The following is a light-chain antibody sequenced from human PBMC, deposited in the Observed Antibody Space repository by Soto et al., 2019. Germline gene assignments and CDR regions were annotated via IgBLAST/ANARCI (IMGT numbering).Light chain of an antibody. CDR3: QQYKNWPPWT. J-gene: IGKJ1*01. Sequence: EIVMTQSPANLSMSPGERATLSCRASQSVTSKFAWYQQKPGQAPRLLIYDASTRATGIPARFSGSESGTEFTLPISSLQSADFAVYYCQQYKNWPPWTFGRGTKVDIK. CDR2: DAS. CDR1: QSVTSK. V-gene: IGKV3-15*01.